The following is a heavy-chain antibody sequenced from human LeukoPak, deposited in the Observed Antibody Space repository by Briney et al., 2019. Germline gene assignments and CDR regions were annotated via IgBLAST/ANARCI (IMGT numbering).Heavy chain of an antibody. CDR1: GGSISSYY. Sequence: SETLSLTCTVSGGSISSYYWSWIRQLPGKGLEWIGYIYYSGSTNYNPSLKSRVTISVDTSKNQFSLKLSSVTAADTAVYYCARVLSGYDYYFDYWGQGTLVTVSS. J-gene: IGHJ4*02. CDR2: IYYSGST. D-gene: IGHD5-12*01. CDR3: ARVLSGYDYYFDY. V-gene: IGHV4-59*01.